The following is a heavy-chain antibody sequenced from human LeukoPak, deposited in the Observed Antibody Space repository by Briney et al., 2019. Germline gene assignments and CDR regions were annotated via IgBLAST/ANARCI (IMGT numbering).Heavy chain of an antibody. V-gene: IGHV4-61*02. J-gene: IGHJ4*02. CDR1: GDSLSTANYY. CDR3: ARGPPPDFDY. CDR2: IHTSGDT. Sequence: SETLSLTCTVSGDSLSTANYYWNWIRQPAGEGLEWIGRIHTSGDTNYNPSLKSRVTMSVDTSKNQFSLKLSSVTAADTAVYYCARGPPPDFDYWGQGTLVTVSS.